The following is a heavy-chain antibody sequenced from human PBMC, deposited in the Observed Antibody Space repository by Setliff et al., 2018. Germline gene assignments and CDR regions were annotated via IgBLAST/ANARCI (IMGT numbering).Heavy chain of an antibody. CDR2: IYPGDSDT. D-gene: IGHD3-16*01. CDR1: GYSFSSHW. V-gene: IGHV5-51*01. J-gene: IGHJ3*02. CDR3: ARHRWAIDDAFDI. Sequence: GESLKISCKGSGYSFSSHWIAWVRQMPGKGLECMGIIYPGDSDTRYRPSFQGQVTISADKSISTAYLQWSSLRASDTAMYYCARHRWAIDDAFDIWGQGTMVTVSS.